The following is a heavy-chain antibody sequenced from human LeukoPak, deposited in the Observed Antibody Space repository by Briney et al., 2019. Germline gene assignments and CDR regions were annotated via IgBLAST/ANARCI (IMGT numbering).Heavy chain of an antibody. D-gene: IGHD4-17*01. CDR2: INPNSGGT. J-gene: IGHJ6*02. V-gene: IGHV1-2*02. CDR3: AREHSPRPTTVNWLYYYYYGMDV. Sequence: GASVKVSCKASGYTFTGYYMHWVRQAPGQGLEWMGWINPNSGGTNYAQKFQGRVTMTRDTSISTAYMELSRLRSDDTAVYYCAREHSPRPTTVNWLYYYYYGMDVWGQGTTVTVSS. CDR1: GYTFTGYY.